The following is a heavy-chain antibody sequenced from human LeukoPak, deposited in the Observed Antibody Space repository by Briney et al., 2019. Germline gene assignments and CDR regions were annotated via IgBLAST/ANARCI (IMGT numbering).Heavy chain of an antibody. V-gene: IGHV4-39*01. CDR1: GVSISGSDFY. J-gene: IGHJ4*02. CDR3: ARQTGSGLFILP. D-gene: IGHD3/OR15-3a*01. CDR2: IYYSGNT. Sequence: SGTLCLTCTVSGVSISGSDFYWGCNRQPPGKGLEWVGSIYYSGNTYYNASLKSRVSISIDTSKNQFSLRLTSVTDADTAVYYCARQTGSGLFILPGGQGTLVTVSS.